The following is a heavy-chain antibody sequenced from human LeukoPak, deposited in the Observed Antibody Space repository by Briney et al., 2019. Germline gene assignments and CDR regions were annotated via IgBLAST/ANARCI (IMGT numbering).Heavy chain of an antibody. J-gene: IGHJ4*02. D-gene: IGHD4-17*01. CDR3: ARVTSYGDYVTSNFDC. V-gene: IGHV1-69*13. CDR2: IIPIFGTA. CDR1: GGTFSSYA. Sequence: SVKVSRKASGGTFSSYAISWVRQAPGQGLEWMGGIIPIFGTANYAQKFQGRVTITADESTSAAYMELSSLRSEDTAVYYCARVTSYGDYVTSNFDCWGQGTLVTVSS.